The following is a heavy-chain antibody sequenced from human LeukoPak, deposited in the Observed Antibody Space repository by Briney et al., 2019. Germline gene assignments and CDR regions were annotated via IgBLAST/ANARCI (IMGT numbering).Heavy chain of an antibody. D-gene: IGHD3-10*01. CDR2: INPNSGGT. V-gene: IGHV1-2*02. CDR3: ARAPTSLYGSVTKGWFDP. CDR1: GYTFTGYY. Sequence: GASVKVSCKASGYTFTGYYMHWVRQAPGQGLEWMGWINPNSGGTNYAQKFQGRVTMTRDTSISTAYMEPSRLRSDDTAVYYCARAPTSLYGSVTKGWFDPWGQGTLVTVSS. J-gene: IGHJ5*02.